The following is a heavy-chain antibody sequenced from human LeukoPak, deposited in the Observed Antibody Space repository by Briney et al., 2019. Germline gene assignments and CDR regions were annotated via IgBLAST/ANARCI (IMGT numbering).Heavy chain of an antibody. V-gene: IGHV4-34*01. CDR3: ARRPGFCGYPLRFDY. D-gene: IGHD3-22*01. CDR2: INHSGST. CDR1: GGSFSGYY. J-gene: IGHJ4*02. Sequence: SETLSLTCAVYGGSFSGYYWSWIRQPPGKGLEWIGEINHSGSTNYNPSLKSRVTISVDTSKNQFSLKLSSLTAADTAVYYCARRPGFCGYPLRFDYWGQGTLVTVSS.